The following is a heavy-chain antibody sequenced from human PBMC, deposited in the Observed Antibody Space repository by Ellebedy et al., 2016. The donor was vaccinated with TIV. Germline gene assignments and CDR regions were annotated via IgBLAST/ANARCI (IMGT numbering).Heavy chain of an antibody. CDR1: GGSISSSSSY. CDR2: IYYSGST. CDR3: ARGDDDCSRASCRNWFDP. J-gene: IGHJ5*02. D-gene: IGHD2-2*01. Sequence: SETLSLTCTVSGGSISSSSSYWGWIRQPPGKGLEWIGSIYYSGSTYYNPSLKSRVTVSADTSKSQFSLKLTSVTAADTAVYYCARGDDDCSRASCRNWFDPWGQGTLVTVSS. V-gene: IGHV4-39*07.